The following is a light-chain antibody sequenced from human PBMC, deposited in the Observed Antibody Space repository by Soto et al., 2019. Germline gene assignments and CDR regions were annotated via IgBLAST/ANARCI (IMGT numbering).Light chain of an antibody. J-gene: IGKJ2*01. CDR3: QQYNNWPQT. CDR2: GAS. Sequence: DIVMTQSPATLSVSPGERATLSCRASQSVSSNLAWYQQKPGQAPRLLIYGASTRATGIPARFSGSGSGTEFTLTISSLQSEDFAVYHCQQYNNWPQTFGQGTKLEIK. V-gene: IGKV3D-15*01. CDR1: QSVSSN.